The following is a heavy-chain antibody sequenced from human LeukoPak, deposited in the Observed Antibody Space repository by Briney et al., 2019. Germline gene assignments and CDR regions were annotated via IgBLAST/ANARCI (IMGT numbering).Heavy chain of an antibody. CDR2: ISGSGGNT. V-gene: IGHV3-23*01. J-gene: IGHJ4*02. D-gene: IGHD3-22*01. CDR3: AKDSFLGWNYYDSSGYLSGY. CDR1: GFTFSSYA. Sequence: GGSLRLSCAASGFTFSSYAMTWVRQAPGKGLEWVSVISGSGGNTYYADSVKGRFTISRDNSKNTLYLQMNSLRAEDMAVYYCAKDSFLGWNYYDSSGYLSGYWGQGTLVTVSS.